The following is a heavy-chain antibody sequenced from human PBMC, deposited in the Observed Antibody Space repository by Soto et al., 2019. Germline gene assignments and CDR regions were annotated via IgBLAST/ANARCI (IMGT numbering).Heavy chain of an antibody. V-gene: IGHV1-18*01. D-gene: IGHD3-3*01. Sequence: ASVKVSCKASGYTFTSYCISWVRHAPGQGLEWMGWISAYNGNTNYAQKLQGRVTMTTDTSTSTAYMELRSLRSDDTAVYYCARDYDVWSGYYQSDYWGQGTLVTVSS. CDR2: ISAYNGNT. J-gene: IGHJ4*02. CDR3: ARDYDVWSGYYQSDY. CDR1: GYTFTSYC.